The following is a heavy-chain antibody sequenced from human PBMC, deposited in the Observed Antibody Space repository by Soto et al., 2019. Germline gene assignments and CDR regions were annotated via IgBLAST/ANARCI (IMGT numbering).Heavy chain of an antibody. Sequence: SETLSLTCAVYDGSFSGYYWSWIRQPPGKGLEWIGEINHSGSANYNPSIKRRVAISLDKSKSQFSLRLTSVTAADTAVYYCARVTAVAANVGQNYYFDVMDVWGQGTTVTVSS. CDR2: INHSGSA. J-gene: IGHJ6*02. CDR3: ARVTAVAANVGQNYYFDVMDV. CDR1: DGSFSGYY. V-gene: IGHV4-34*01. D-gene: IGHD6-19*01.